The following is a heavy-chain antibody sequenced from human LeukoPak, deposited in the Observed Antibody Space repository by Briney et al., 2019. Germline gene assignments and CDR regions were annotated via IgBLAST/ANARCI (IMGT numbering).Heavy chain of an antibody. D-gene: IGHD6-13*01. J-gene: IGHJ4*02. CDR2: IIPIFGTA. CDR1: GGTFSSYA. V-gene: IGHV1-69*13. CDR3: ARDFTAAAVGLYDY. Sequence: ASVKVSCKASGGTFSSYAISWVRQAPGQGLEWMGGIIPIFGTANYAQKFQGRVTITADESTSTAYMELSSLRSEDTAVYYCARDFTAAAVGLYDYWGQGTLVTVSS.